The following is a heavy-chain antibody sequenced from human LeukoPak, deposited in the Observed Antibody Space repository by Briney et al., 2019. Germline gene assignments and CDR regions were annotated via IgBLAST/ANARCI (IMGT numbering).Heavy chain of an antibody. V-gene: IGHV4-30-2*03. CDR3: ARPRRWLHEFDY. J-gene: IGHJ4*02. CDR2: IYHRGNT. D-gene: IGHD5-24*01. Sequence: SQTLSLTCTVSGGSISSGGHYWSWIRHHPGKGLEWIGSIYHRGNTYYNPSLKSRVTISVDTSKNQFSLRLSSVTAADTAVYYCARPRRWLHEFDYWGQGTLVTVSS. CDR1: GGSISSGGHY.